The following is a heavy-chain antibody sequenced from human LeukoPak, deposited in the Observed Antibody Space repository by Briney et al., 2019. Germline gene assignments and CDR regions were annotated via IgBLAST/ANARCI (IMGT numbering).Heavy chain of an antibody. V-gene: IGHV1-69*04. CDR1: GGTFSSYA. CDR3: ARARVPGWFDP. CDR2: IIPILGIA. Sequence: SVKVSCKASGGTFSSYAISWVRQAPGQGLEWMGRIIPILGIANYAQKFQGRVTITADKSTSTAYMELSSLRSEDTAVYYCARARVPGWFDPWGQGTLVTVSS. D-gene: IGHD2-2*01. J-gene: IGHJ5*02.